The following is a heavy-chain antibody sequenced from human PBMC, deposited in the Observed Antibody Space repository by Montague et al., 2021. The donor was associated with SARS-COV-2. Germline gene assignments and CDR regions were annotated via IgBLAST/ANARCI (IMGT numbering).Heavy chain of an antibody. CDR3: AREDYDILTGYYSPYYYYGMDD. CDR2: IKQDGSEK. V-gene: IGHV3-7*01. J-gene: IGHJ6*02. CDR1: GFTVSSYW. Sequence: SLRLSCAASGFTVSSYWMNWVRQAPGKGLEWVANIKQDGSEKYFVDSVXGLFTISRDNAQNSLYLQMNSLRAEDTAVYYCAREDYDILTGYYSPYYYYGMDDWGQGTTVTVSS. D-gene: IGHD3-9*01.